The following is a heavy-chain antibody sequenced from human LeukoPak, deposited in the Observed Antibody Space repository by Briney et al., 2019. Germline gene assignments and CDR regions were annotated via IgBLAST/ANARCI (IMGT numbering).Heavy chain of an antibody. V-gene: IGHV4-4*09. CDR1: GGSISSYY. CDR2: IYTSGST. CDR3: ARQPYGESFDY. J-gene: IGHJ4*02. Sequence: SETLSLTCTVSGGSISSYYWSWIRQPPGKGLEWIGYIYTSGSTNYNPSLKSRVTISVDTSKNQFSLKLSSVTAADTAVYYCARQPYGESFDYWGQGTLVTVSS. D-gene: IGHD3-10*01.